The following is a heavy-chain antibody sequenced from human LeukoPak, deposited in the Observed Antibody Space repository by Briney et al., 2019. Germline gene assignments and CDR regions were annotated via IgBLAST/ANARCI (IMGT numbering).Heavy chain of an antibody. CDR3: ARGEDYDILTGYYAPQAFDI. J-gene: IGHJ3*02. CDR2: IYYSGST. D-gene: IGHD3-9*01. Sequence: SETLSLTCTVSGGSISSYYWSWIRQPPGKGLEWIGYIYYSGSTNYNPSLKSRVTISVDTSKNQFSLKLSSVTAADTAVYYCARGEDYDILTGYYAPQAFDIRGQGTMVTVSS. V-gene: IGHV4-59*08. CDR1: GGSISSYY.